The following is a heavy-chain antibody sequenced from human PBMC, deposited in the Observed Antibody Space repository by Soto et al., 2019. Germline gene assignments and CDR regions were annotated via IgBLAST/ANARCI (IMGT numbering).Heavy chain of an antibody. Sequence: EVQVVESGGGLVKPGGSLRLSCAASGFGFTNSWMNWVRQAPGKGLEWVGRIKSKNDGGTTDYAAPVQGRFTISRDDSKTTIYLQMNSLKTEDTAVYYCTSAGQYCTSTTYKAYWGQGTPVTVSS. CDR1: GFGFTNSW. D-gene: IGHD2-2*01. CDR3: TSAGQYCTSTTYKAY. CDR2: IKSKNDGGTT. V-gene: IGHV3-15*07. J-gene: IGHJ4*02.